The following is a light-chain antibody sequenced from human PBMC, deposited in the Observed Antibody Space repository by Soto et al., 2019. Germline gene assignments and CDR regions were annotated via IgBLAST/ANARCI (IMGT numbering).Light chain of an antibody. CDR2: EVS. Sequence: QSAPTQPASVSGSPGQSITISCTGTSSGVGGYNYVSWYQQHPGKAPKLMIYEVSNRPSGVSNRFSGSKSGNTASLTISGLQAEDEADYYCSSYTTSSTHWVFGGGTKLTVL. J-gene: IGLJ3*02. CDR3: SSYTTSSTHWV. CDR1: SSGVGGYNY. V-gene: IGLV2-14*01.